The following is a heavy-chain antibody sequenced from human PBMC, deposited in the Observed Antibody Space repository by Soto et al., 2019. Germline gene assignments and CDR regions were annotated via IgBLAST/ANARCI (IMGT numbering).Heavy chain of an antibody. V-gene: IGHV1-69*01. Sequence: QVQLVQSGAEVKKPGSSVKVSCKASGGTFSSYAISWVRQAPGQGLEWMGGIIPIFGTAKYAQKFQGRVTITADESTRTAYMELSRLISEDTAVYYCAIKYGSGRPVGNYYYYAGMDVWGQGTTVSVSS. J-gene: IGHJ6*02. CDR1: GGTFSSYA. D-gene: IGHD3-10*01. CDR2: IIPIFGTA. CDR3: AIKYGSGRPVGNYYYYAGMDV.